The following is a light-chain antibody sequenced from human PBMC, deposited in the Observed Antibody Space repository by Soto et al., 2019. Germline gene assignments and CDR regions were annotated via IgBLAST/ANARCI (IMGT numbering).Light chain of an antibody. CDR1: DSNIGSNS. Sequence: QSVLTQPPSASGTPGQRVTIPGSGSDSNIGSNSVNWYQHLPGMAPKLLTHSNDHRPSGVADRFSGSKSGTSASLAISGLQSEDEADYYCAAWDDILNGWVFGGGTKLTVL. CDR3: AAWDDILNGWV. J-gene: IGLJ3*02. V-gene: IGLV1-44*01. CDR2: SND.